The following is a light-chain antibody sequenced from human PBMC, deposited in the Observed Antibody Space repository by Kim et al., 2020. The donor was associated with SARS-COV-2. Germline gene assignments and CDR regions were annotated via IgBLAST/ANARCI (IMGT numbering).Light chain of an antibody. CDR1: QSVSRTY. Sequence: EIVLTQSPVTPSLSPGEKATLSCRASQSVSRTYLAWYQQKPGQAPRLLIHGASRRATGIPDRFSGGGSGTDFTLTVSRLEPEDFAVYFCQQFGSSPYTFGQGTKLEI. CDR2: GAS. J-gene: IGKJ2*01. CDR3: QQFGSSPYT. V-gene: IGKV3-20*01.